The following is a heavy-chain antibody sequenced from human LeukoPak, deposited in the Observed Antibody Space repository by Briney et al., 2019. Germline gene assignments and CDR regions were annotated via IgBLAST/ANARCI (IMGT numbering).Heavy chain of an antibody. V-gene: IGHV1-18*01. J-gene: IGHJ4*02. Sequence: ASVKVSCKASGYTFTSYGISWVRQAPGQGLEWVGWISAYNGNTNYAQKLQGRVTMTTDTSTSTAYMELRSLRSDDTAVYYCARVEEYYYDSSGYYSPLSDYWGQGTLVTVSS. CDR3: ARVEEYYYDSSGYYSPLSDY. D-gene: IGHD3-22*01. CDR1: GYTFTSYG. CDR2: ISAYNGNT.